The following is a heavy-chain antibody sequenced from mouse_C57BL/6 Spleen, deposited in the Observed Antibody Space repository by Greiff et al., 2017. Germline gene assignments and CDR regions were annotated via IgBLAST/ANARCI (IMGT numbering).Heavy chain of an antibody. D-gene: IGHD3-2*02. Sequence: VKLQESGPGLVAPSQSLSITCTVSGFSLTSYGVDWVRQSPGKGLEWLGVIWGVGSTNYNSALKSRLSISKDNSKSQVFLKMNSLQTDDTAMYYCARQTAQDAMDYWGQGTSVTVSS. J-gene: IGHJ4*01. V-gene: IGHV2-6*01. CDR2: IWGVGST. CDR3: ARQTAQDAMDY. CDR1: GFSLTSYG.